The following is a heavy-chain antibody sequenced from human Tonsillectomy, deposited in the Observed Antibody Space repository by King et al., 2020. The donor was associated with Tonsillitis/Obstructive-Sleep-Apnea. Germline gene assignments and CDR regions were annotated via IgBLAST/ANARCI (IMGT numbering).Heavy chain of an antibody. Sequence: LQESGPGLVKPSETPSLTCTFSGGSISSYYWSWIRQPPGKGLEWIGYIYYSGSTNYNPSLKSRVTISVDTSKNQFSLKLSSVTAADTAVYYCARDMVLEAGGDAFDIWGQGTMVTVSS. CDR2: IYYSGST. V-gene: IGHV4-59*01. J-gene: IGHJ3*02. CDR3: ARDMVLEAGGDAFDI. CDR1: GGSISSYY. D-gene: IGHD2-8*01.